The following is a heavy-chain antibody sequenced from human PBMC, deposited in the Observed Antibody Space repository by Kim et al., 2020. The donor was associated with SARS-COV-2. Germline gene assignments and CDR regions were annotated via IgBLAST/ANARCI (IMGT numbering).Heavy chain of an antibody. D-gene: IGHD6-19*01. CDR3: AKDNSGWPTGEMDY. V-gene: IGHV3-23*01. J-gene: IGHJ4*02. Sequence: GGSLRLSCAGSGFTFSSYAMSWVRQAPGKGLEWVSAISGSGGSTYYADSVKGRITISRDNSKNTLYLQMNSLRAEDTARYYCAKDNSGWPTGEMDYWGQGTLVTVSS. CDR2: ISGSGGST. CDR1: GFTFSSYA.